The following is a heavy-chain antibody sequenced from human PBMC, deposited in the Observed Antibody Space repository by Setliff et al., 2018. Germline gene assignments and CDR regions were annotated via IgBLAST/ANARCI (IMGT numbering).Heavy chain of an antibody. CDR1: GFTFSSYW. CDR2: TKEDGSEK. Sequence: GGSVGLSCAASGFTFSSYWMAWVRQAPGKGLEWVANTKEDGSEKYYVDSVKGRFTISRDNAKYSLYLQMNSLRAEDTAVYYCAKGSYSYGLWGQGTLVTVSS. J-gene: IGHJ4*02. CDR3: AKGSYSYGL. D-gene: IGHD5-18*01. V-gene: IGHV3-7*03.